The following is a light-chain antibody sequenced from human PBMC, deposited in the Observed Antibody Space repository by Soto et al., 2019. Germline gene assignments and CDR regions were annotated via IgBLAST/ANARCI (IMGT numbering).Light chain of an antibody. CDR3: QQDGGSPLVT. CDR2: GAS. CDR1: QSISSGY. J-gene: IGKJ4*01. V-gene: IGKV3-20*01. Sequence: ETVWTQSPGTLSLSPGERATLSCRASQSISSGYLAWYQQRPGQAPRLLISGASNRATGIPDRFSGSGSGTDVTLTISRLEPEDFAVYYCQQDGGSPLVTFGGGTKVEIK.